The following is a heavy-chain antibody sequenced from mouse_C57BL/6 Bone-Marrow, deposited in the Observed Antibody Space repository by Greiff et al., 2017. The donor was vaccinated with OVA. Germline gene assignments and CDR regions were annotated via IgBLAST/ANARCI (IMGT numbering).Heavy chain of an antibody. CDR1: GYSFTSYW. V-gene: IGHV1-69*01. CDR2: IDPSDSYT. D-gene: IGHD1-1*01. CDR3: AKEGSSDAMDY. Sequence: VQLQQPGAELVMPGASVKLSCKASGYSFTSYWMHWVKQRPGQGLEWIGEIDPSDSYTNYNQKFKGKSTLTVDKSSSTAYMQRSSLTSEDSAVYFCAKEGSSDAMDYWGQGTSVTVSS. J-gene: IGHJ4*01.